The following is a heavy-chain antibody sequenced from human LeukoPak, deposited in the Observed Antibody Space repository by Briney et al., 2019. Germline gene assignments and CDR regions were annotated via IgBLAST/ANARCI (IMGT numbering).Heavy chain of an antibody. CDR1: GFTFSSYW. Sequence: GGSLRLSCAASGFTFSSYWMSWVRQAPGKGLEWVANIKQDGSEKYYVDSVKGRFTISRDNAKNSLYLQMNSLRSEDTAVYYCATDYYYDSSGSYYTVDYWGQGTLVTVSS. V-gene: IGHV3-7*03. CDR3: ATDYYYDSSGSYYTVDY. CDR2: IKQDGSEK. D-gene: IGHD3-22*01. J-gene: IGHJ4*02.